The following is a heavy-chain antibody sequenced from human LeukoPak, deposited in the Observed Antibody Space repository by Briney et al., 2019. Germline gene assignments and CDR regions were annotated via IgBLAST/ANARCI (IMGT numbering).Heavy chain of an antibody. J-gene: IGHJ4*02. CDR2: IYYSGST. V-gene: IGHV4-39*07. CDR1: GGSISSSSYY. Sequence: SETLSLTCTVSGGSISSSSYYWGWIRQPPGKGLEWIGSIYYSGSTYYNPSLKSRVTISVDTSKNQFSLKLSSVTAADTAVYYCARDPGVVPDYWGQGTLVTVSS. CDR3: ARDPGVVPDY. D-gene: IGHD2-2*01.